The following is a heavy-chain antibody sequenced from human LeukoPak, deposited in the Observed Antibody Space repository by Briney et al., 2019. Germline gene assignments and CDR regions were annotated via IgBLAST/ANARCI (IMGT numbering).Heavy chain of an antibody. D-gene: IGHD3-16*01. CDR1: GYKFIDDY. J-gene: IGHJ4*02. CDR3: APTAEAYTSWWKV. V-gene: IGHV1-2*02. CDR2: INPDSGFT. Sequence: ASVKVSCKASGYKFIDDYMHWVRQAPGQGLEFMGWINPDSGFTNYAQKFKGRVTMTRDTSISTAYLEVRSLTSDDTAVYYCAPTAEAYTSWWKVWGQGTLVTVSS.